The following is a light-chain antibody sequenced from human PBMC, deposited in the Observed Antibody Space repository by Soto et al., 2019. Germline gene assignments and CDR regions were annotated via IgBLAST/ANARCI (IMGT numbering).Light chain of an antibody. CDR3: SSYTSSSTYV. Sequence: TSSDVGGYNYVPWYQQHPGKAPKLLIYEVSNRPSGVSNRFSGSKSGNTASLTISGLQAEDEADYYCSSYTSSSTYVLGTGNKVTVL. CDR1: SSDVGGYNY. J-gene: IGLJ1*01. CDR2: EVS. V-gene: IGLV2-14*01.